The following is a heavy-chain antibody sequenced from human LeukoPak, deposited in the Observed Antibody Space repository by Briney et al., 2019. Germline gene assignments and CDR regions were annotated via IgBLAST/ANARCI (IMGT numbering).Heavy chain of an antibody. CDR3: ARSLPLYSSGSDY. D-gene: IGHD6-19*01. CDR1: GYTFTGYY. CDR2: INPNSGGT. J-gene: IGHJ4*02. V-gene: IGHV1-2*02. Sequence: ASVKVSCKASGYTFTGYYMHWVGQAPGQGREWMGWINPNSGGTNYAQKFQGRVTMTRDTSISTAYMELSRLRSDDTAVYFCARSLPLYSSGSDYWGQGTLVPVSS.